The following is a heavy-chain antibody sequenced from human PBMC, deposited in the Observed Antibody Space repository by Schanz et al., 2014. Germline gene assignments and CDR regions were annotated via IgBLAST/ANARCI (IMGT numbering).Heavy chain of an antibody. CDR3: ARDRRRYCSTASCLHDNWFDP. CDR1: GYTFTNFY. D-gene: IGHD2-2*01. Sequence: QVQLVQSGTEVKKPGASVKVSCKASGYTFTNFYIHWVRQAPGQGLEWVGWISPYTGNTHYFDKMEGRVTMTTDTSTSTAYMELRSLRSDDTAMYYCARDRRRYCSTASCLHDNWFDPWGQGTLVTVSS. CDR2: ISPYTGNT. J-gene: IGHJ5*02. V-gene: IGHV1-18*04.